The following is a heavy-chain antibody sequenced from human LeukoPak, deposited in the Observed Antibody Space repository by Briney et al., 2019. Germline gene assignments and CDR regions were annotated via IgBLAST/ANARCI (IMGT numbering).Heavy chain of an antibody. CDR2: IWYDGSNK. CDR3: ARDHSSGWYSDYFDY. D-gene: IGHD6-19*01. CDR1: GFTFSSYG. Sequence: GRSLRLSCAASGFTFSSYGMHWVRQAPGKGLEWVAVIWYDGSNKYCADSVKGRFTISRDNSKNTLYLQMNSLRAEDTAVYYCARDHSSGWYSDYFDYWGQGTLVTVSS. V-gene: IGHV3-33*01. J-gene: IGHJ4*02.